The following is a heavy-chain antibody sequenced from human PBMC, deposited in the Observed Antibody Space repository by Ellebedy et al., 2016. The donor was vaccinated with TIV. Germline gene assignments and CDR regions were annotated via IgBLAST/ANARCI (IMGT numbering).Heavy chain of an antibody. CDR3: ARFRYTSAWHLGHNGLDC. Sequence: GESLKISCAASGFTFSDYYMTWIRQAPGKGLEWISYISIDGGATYYSDFVKGRFTISRDKAAQSLYLQINNLRADDTAVYYCARFRYTSAWHLGHNGLDCWGQGTLVSVSS. D-gene: IGHD6-19*01. J-gene: IGHJ4*02. CDR2: ISIDGGAT. CDR1: GFTFSDYY. V-gene: IGHV3-11*01.